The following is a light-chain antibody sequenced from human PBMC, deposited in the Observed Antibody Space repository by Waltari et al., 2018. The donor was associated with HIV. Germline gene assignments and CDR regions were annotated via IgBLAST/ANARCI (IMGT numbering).Light chain of an antibody. CDR3: SSYRSINILV. CDR1: EREAGAYAF. Sequence: QSALTQPASVSGSPGQSVTLPCTGPEREAGAYAFVSWYHQYPGRAPKLIIFEVTNLPSGIYNRFSASKSGNTASLTISGLQADDEADYFCSSYRSINILVFGGGTKLTV. J-gene: IGLJ3*02. CDR2: EVT. V-gene: IGLV2-14*03.